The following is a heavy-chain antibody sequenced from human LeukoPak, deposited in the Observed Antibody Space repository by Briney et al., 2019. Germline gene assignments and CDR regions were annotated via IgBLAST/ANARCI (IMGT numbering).Heavy chain of an antibody. D-gene: IGHD3-22*01. V-gene: IGHV4-59*08. CDR3: ARPTYYYDSSGYSLAE. CDR1: GGSISSYY. CDR2: IYYSGST. Sequence: NASEALSLTCTVSGGSISSYYWSWIRQPPGKGLEWIGYIYYSGSTNYNPSLKSRVTISVDTSKNQFSLKLSSVTAADTAVYYCARPTYYYDSSGYSLAEWGQGTLVTVSS. J-gene: IGHJ4*02.